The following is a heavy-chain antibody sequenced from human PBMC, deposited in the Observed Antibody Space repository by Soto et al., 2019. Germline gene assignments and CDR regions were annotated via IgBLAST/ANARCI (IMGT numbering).Heavy chain of an antibody. J-gene: IGHJ5*02. CDR3: GVGGAGRYDP. Sequence: PSETLSLTCTVSGGSISSSSYYWGWIRQPPGKGLEWIGSIYYSGSTYYNPSLKSRVTISVDTSKNQFSLKLRSVTAADTAVYGGGVGGAGRYDPWRQVPLIAVAT. CDR2: IYYSGST. V-gene: IGHV4-39*01. D-gene: IGHD2-15*01. CDR1: GGSISSSSYY.